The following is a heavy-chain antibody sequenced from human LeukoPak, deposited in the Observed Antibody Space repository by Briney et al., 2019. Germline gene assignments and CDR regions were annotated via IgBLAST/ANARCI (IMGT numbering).Heavy chain of an antibody. CDR2: ISAYNGNT. CDR1: GYTFTSYG. D-gene: IGHD6-13*01. CDR3: ARDTSGYTSSWFDY. V-gene: IGHV1-18*01. J-gene: IGHJ4*02. Sequence: ASVKVSRKASGYTFTSYGISWVRQAPGQGLEWMGWISAYNGNTNYAQKLQGRVTMTTDTSTTTAYMELRSLRSDDTAVYYCARDTSGYTSSWFDYWGQGTLVTVSS.